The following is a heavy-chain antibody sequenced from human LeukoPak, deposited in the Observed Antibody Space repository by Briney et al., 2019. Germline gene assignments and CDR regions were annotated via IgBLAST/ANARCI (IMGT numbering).Heavy chain of an antibody. V-gene: IGHV4-59*01. D-gene: IGHD2-2*01. J-gene: IGHJ5*02. CDR2: IYYSGST. Sequence: SETLSLTCTVSGGSISSYYWSWIRQPPGKGLEWIGYIYYSGSTSHNPSLKSRVTISVDTSENQFSLKLSSVTAADTAVYYCAREDACSSTSCYTNNWFDPWGQGILVAVSS. CDR1: GGSISSYY. CDR3: AREDACSSTSCYTNNWFDP.